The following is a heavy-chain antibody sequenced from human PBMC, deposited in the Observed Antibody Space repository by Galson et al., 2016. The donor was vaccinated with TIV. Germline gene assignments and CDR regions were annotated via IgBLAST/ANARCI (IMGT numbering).Heavy chain of an antibody. CDR1: GGTFNGYG. CDR3: ARSRGYSYGYVDP. Sequence: SVKVSCKASGGTFNGYGISWVRQAPGQGLQWMGGIIPVFGTTKYSQDFQGRVAVTADESTGTAYMELSGLRFDDTAVYFCARSRGYSYGYVDPWGQGTLVTVSA. D-gene: IGHD5-18*01. CDR2: IIPVFGTT. J-gene: IGHJ5*02. V-gene: IGHV1-69*13.